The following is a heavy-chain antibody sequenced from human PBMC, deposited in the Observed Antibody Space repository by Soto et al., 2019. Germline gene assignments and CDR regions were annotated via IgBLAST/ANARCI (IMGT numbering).Heavy chain of an antibody. D-gene: IGHD1-26*01. J-gene: IGHJ6*03. CDR1: GFTFSSYS. V-gene: IGHV3-21*01. Sequence: GGSLRLSCAASGFTFSSYSMNWVRQAPGKGLEWVSSISSSSSYIYYADSVKGRFTISRDNAKNSLYLQMNSLRAEDTAVYYCARGRGTASTTGYMDVWGKGTTVTVSS. CDR2: ISSSSSYI. CDR3: ARGRGTASTTGYMDV.